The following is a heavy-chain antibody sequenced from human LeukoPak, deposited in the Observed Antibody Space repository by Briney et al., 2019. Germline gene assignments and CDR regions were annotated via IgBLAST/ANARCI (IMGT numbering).Heavy chain of an antibody. Sequence: GGSLRLSCAVSGFTFSTYSMTWVRQAPGKGLEWVSSISSGSRNTYYTESVRGRFTISRDNAKNSLFLQMNSLRVEDTAVYYCARGGTFGVDISDYWGQGTLVTVSS. J-gene: IGHJ4*02. CDR3: ARGGTFGVDISDY. CDR1: GFTFSTYS. D-gene: IGHD3-3*01. V-gene: IGHV3-21*01. CDR2: ISSGSRNT.